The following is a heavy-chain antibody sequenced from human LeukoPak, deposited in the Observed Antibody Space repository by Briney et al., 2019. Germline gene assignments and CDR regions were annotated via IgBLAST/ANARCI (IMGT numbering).Heavy chain of an antibody. V-gene: IGHV4-31*03. D-gene: IGHD3-10*01. Sequence: PSETLSLTCTLSGGSISSGDYYWNWIRQHPEKSLEWIGYIFYSGSAYYNTSLKSRVTISVDTSKNQFSLKLSSVTAADTAVYYCARGSTLIRGFDYWGQGTLVTVSS. CDR1: GGSISSGDYY. CDR2: IFYSGSA. CDR3: ARGSTLIRGFDY. J-gene: IGHJ4*02.